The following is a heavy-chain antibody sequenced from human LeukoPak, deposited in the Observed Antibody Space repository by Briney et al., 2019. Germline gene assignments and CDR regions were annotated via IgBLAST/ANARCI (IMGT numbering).Heavy chain of an antibody. CDR2: INSDGSSI. D-gene: IGHD5-12*01. J-gene: IGHJ4*02. CDR1: GFILSNAW. V-gene: IGHV3-74*03. Sequence: PGGSLRLSCAASGFILSNAWMSWVRQAPGKGLVWVSRINSDGSSITYADSVKGRFTISRDNAKNTLYLQMNSLRVEDTAVYYCAREGRVSGYDFDCWGQGTLVTVSS. CDR3: AREGRVSGYDFDC.